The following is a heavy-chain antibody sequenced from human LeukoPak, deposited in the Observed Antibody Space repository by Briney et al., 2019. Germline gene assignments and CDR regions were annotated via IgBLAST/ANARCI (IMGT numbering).Heavy chain of an antibody. Sequence: KPSETLSLTCAVYGGSFSGYYWSCIRQPPGKGLEWIGEINHSGSTNYNPSLKSRVTMSVDTSKNQFSLKLSSVTAADTAVYYCARGVDYYGSGSYCYWGQGTLVTVSS. D-gene: IGHD3-10*01. CDR2: INHSGST. J-gene: IGHJ4*02. CDR1: GGSFSGYY. V-gene: IGHV4-34*01. CDR3: ARGVDYYGSGSYCY.